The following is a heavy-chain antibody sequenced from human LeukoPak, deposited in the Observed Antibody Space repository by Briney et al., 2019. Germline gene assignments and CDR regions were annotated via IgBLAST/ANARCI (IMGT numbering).Heavy chain of an antibody. J-gene: IGHJ6*03. CDR2: IIPIFGTA. D-gene: IGHD6-13*01. CDR3: ARGTPYSSSWSPPDYYYYYMDV. V-gene: IGHV1-69*05. Sequence: SVKVSCKASGGTFSSYAISWVRQAPGQGLEWWGGIIPIFGTANYAQKFQGRVTITTDESTSTAYMELSSLRPEDTAVYYCARGTPYSSSWSPPDYYYYYMDVWGKGTTVTVSS. CDR1: GGTFSSYA.